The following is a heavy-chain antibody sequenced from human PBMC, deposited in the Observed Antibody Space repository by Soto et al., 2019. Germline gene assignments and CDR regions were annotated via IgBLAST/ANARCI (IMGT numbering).Heavy chain of an antibody. V-gene: IGHV1-69*02. J-gene: IGHJ6*03. CDR1: GGTFSSYT. D-gene: IGHD3-16*01. CDR3: ARGGGENYYYYMDV. CDR2: IIPILGIA. Sequence: QVQLVQSGAEVKKPGSSVKVSCKASGGTFSSYTISWVRQAPGQGLEWMGRIIPILGIANYAQKFQGRVTITADKSTSTAYMELSSLRSEDTAVDYCARGGGENYYYYMDVWGKGTTVTVSS.